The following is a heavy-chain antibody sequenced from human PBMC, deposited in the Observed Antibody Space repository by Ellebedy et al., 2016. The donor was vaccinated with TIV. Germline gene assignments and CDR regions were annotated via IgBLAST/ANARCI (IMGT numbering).Heavy chain of an antibody. J-gene: IGHJ4*02. Sequence: AASVKVSCKASGYTFTDYYVHWVRQAPGQGLEWMGWINPNSGGTIYAQKFQGRVTMTRDTSISTVYMDLSRLRSDDTAVYYCARLFSTSSDTFDYWGQGTLVTVSS. V-gene: IGHV1-2*02. CDR2: INPNSGGT. CDR3: ARLFSTSSDTFDY. D-gene: IGHD6-6*01. CDR1: GYTFTDYY.